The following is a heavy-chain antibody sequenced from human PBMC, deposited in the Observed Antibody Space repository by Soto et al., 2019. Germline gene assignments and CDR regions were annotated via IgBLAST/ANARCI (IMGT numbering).Heavy chain of an antibody. V-gene: IGHV1-69*01. D-gene: IGHD3-10*01. J-gene: IGHJ6*02. CDR3: AGKVEIHYCHGIDV. CDR1: GGTLRSHA. CDR2: VIPIFGSP. Sequence: QVQLVQSGAEVKKPGSSVRVSCKASGGTLRSHAINWVRQAPGQGLEWMGGVIPIFGSPYYAQKFQDRVTITADESSITAYMELSSLRSEDTAVYYSAGKVEIHYCHGIDVWGRGTTVTVSS.